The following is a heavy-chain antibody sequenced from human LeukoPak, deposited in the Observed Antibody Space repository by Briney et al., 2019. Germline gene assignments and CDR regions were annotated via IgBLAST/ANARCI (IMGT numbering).Heavy chain of an antibody. CDR2: IYPGDSDT. D-gene: IGHD1-26*01. J-gene: IGHJ4*02. V-gene: IGHV5-51*01. CDR3: ARHFKIKAGWELLKGYFDY. Sequence: GESLKISCKGSGYSFTSYWIGWVRQMPGKGLEWMGIIYPGDSDTRYSPSFQGQVTISADKSISTAYLQWSSLKASDTAMYYCARHFKIKAGWELLKGYFDYWGLGTLVTVSS. CDR1: GYSFTSYW.